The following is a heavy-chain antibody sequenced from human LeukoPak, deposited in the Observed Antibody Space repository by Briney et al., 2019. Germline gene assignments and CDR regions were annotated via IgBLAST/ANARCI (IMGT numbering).Heavy chain of an antibody. V-gene: IGHV4-39*02. D-gene: IGHD6-13*01. CDR2: IYDSGST. CDR3: ARYREQQLARQRDEYYFDY. Sequence: SGTLSLTCSVSGGSISSTSYYWAWIRQFPGKGLEWIGTIYDSGSTYYNPSLKSRLTISVDTSKNHFSLKLSSVTAADTAVYYCARYREQQLARQRDEYYFDYWGQGTLVTVSS. CDR1: GGSISSTSYY. J-gene: IGHJ4*02.